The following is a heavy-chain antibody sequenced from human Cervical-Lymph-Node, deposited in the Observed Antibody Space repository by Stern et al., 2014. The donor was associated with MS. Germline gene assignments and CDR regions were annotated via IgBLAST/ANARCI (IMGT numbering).Heavy chain of an antibody. Sequence: MQLVESGPGLVKPSQTLSLTCTVSGGSISSGGYYWRWIRQHPGKGLEWIGYIHYSGSPYYNPYLKSRVTISVDTSKNQCSLKLSSVTAADTAVYYCARVSYDFWSGYYTVDYWGQGTLVTVSS. CDR1: GGSISSGGYY. V-gene: IGHV4-31*03. J-gene: IGHJ4*02. CDR2: IHYSGSP. D-gene: IGHD3-3*01. CDR3: ARVSYDFWSGYYTVDY.